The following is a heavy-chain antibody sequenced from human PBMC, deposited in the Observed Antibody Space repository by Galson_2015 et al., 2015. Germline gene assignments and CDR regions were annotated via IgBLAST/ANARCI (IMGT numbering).Heavy chain of an antibody. CDR1: GFIFRSSA. V-gene: IGHV3-23*01. J-gene: IGHJ2*01. CDR3: AKDGAYLYWYFDL. CDR2: ISVIGGTT. Sequence: SLRLSCAASGFIFRSSAMSWVRQAPGKGLEWVSGISVIGGTTYYADSVRGRFTISRDNSNNTLHLQMNSVRAEDTAIYYCAKDGAYLYWYFDLWGRGTLVTVSS. D-gene: IGHD3-16*01.